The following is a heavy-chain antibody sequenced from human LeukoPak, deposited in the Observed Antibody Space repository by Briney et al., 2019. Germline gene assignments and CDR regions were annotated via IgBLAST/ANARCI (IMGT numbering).Heavy chain of an antibody. D-gene: IGHD2-15*01. V-gene: IGHV3-33*01. Sequence: GGSLRLSCAASRFTFSSYGMHWVRQAPGKGLEWVAVIWYDGSNKYYADSVKGRFTISRDNSKNTLYLQMNSLRAEDTAVYYCARGAGYCSGGSCYFQFFDYWGQGTLVTVSS. CDR1: RFTFSSYG. CDR3: ARGAGYCSGGSCYFQFFDY. J-gene: IGHJ4*02. CDR2: IWYDGSNK.